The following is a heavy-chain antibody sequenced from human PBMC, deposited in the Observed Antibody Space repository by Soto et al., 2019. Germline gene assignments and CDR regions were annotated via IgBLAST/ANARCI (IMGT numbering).Heavy chain of an antibody. CDR3: AKTLGRQGWPGYTYYYGMDV. CDR1: GFTFSSYG. J-gene: IGHJ6*02. Sequence: GGSLRLSCAASGFTFSSYGMHWARQAPGKGLEWVAVISYDGSNKYYADSVKGRFTISRDNSKNTLYLQMNSLRAEDTAVYYCAKTLGRQGWPGYTYYYGMDVWGQGTTVTVSS. D-gene: IGHD6-13*01. CDR2: ISYDGSNK. V-gene: IGHV3-30*18.